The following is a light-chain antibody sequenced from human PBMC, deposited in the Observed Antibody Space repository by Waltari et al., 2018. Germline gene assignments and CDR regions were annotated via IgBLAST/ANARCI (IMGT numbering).Light chain of an antibody. V-gene: IGLV2-14*03. J-gene: IGLJ2*01. Sequence: HSALTQPASVSGSPGQSIPISRIGTISDVGGYTYVSWYQQHPGKVPKLLIYDVSNRPSGVSNRFSGSKSGNTASLTISGLQAEDEADYYCSSYTSISTPVVFGGGTKLTVL. CDR2: DVS. CDR3: SSYTSISTPVV. CDR1: ISDVGGYTY.